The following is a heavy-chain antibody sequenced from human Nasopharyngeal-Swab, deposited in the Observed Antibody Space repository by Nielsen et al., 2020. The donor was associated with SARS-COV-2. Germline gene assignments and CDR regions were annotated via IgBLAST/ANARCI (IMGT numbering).Heavy chain of an antibody. CDR1: GLTFSSYW. CDR3: ARHGADCSRTSCYRRHGFDI. V-gene: IGHV3-7*01. CDR2: IKQDGSEI. D-gene: IGHD2-2*02. Sequence: GGSLRLSCAASGLTFSSYWMSWVRQAPGKGLEWVANIKQDGSEIYYADSVKGRFTISRDNARNSLYLQMRSLRAEDTAVYHCARHGADCSRTSCYRRHGFDIWGQGTMVTVSS. J-gene: IGHJ3*02.